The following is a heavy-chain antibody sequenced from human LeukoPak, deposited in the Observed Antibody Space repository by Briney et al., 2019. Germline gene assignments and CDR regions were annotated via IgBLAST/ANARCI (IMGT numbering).Heavy chain of an antibody. Sequence: ASVKVSCKTSGYTFTDYDINWVRQATGQGLEWMGWMNPNSGNTGYAQKFQGRVTMTRNTSISTAYMELSSLRSEDTAVYYCARVTRYQLLWSVGPRRKYYFDYWGQGTLVTVSS. CDR1: GYTFTDYD. V-gene: IGHV1-8*02. J-gene: IGHJ4*02. CDR2: MNPNSGNT. CDR3: ARVTRYQLLWSVGPRRKYYFDY. D-gene: IGHD2-2*01.